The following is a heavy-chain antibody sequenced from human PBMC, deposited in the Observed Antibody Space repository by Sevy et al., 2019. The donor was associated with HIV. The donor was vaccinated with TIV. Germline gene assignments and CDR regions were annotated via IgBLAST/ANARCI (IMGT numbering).Heavy chain of an antibody. CDR2: IGLYNGNA. D-gene: IGHD3-10*01. CDR1: GYNFMSDG. Sequence: ASVKVSCKASGYNFMSDGISWVRQAPGQGLEWVGWIGLYNGNAHSAQKLKDRVTMTADTSTSTAYMELRSLRSDDTAVYYSARVPTYYYGSGTYFDYWGQGTLVTVSS. J-gene: IGHJ4*02. V-gene: IGHV1-18*01. CDR3: ARVPTYYYGSGTYFDY.